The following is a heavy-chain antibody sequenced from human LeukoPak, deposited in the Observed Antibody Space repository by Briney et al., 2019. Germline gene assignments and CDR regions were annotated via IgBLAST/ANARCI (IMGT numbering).Heavy chain of an antibody. Sequence: QPGGSLRLSCAASGFTFRSYWMSWVRQAPGEGLEWVANINQDGSVKYYVDSVKGRFTISRDNAKNSLYVQMNSLRDEDTAVYYCARVGYSGWNLEYWGQGTLVTVSS. CDR1: GFTFRSYW. V-gene: IGHV3-7*01. J-gene: IGHJ4*02. CDR3: ARVGYSGWNLEY. D-gene: IGHD5-12*01. CDR2: INQDGSVK.